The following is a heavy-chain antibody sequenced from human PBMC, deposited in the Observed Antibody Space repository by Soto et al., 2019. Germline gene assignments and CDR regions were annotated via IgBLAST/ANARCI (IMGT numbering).Heavy chain of an antibody. CDR2: ISYDGSNK. Sequence: GGSLRPSCAASGFTFSSYGMHWVRQAPGKGLEWVAVISYDGSNKYYADSVKGRFTISRDNSKNTLYLQMNSLRAEDTAVYYCAKDRIQLWEFDYWGQGTLVTVSS. CDR3: AKDRIQLWEFDY. CDR1: GFTFSSYG. J-gene: IGHJ4*02. D-gene: IGHD5-18*01. V-gene: IGHV3-30*18.